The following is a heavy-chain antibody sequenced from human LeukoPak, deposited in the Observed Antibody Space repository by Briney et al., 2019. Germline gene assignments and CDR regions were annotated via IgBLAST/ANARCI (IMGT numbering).Heavy chain of an antibody. CDR1: GGTFSSYA. Sequence: WASVKVSCKASGGTFSSYAISWVRQAPGQGLEWMGRIIPILGIANYAQKFRGRVTITADKSTSTAYMELSSLRSEDTAVYYCAFTATEDYYFDYWGQGTLVTVSS. D-gene: IGHD2-15*01. J-gene: IGHJ4*02. V-gene: IGHV1-69*04. CDR2: IIPILGIA. CDR3: AFTATEDYYFDY.